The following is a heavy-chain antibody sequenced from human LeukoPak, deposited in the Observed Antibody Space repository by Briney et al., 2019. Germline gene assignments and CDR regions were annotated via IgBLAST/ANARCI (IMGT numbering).Heavy chain of an antibody. Sequence: GGSLRLSCAASGFTVSSNFMSWVRQAPGKGLEWVSVIYGGDNTYYADSVKGRFTISRDSSKNTLFLQMNSLRAEDTAVYYCAREGAGYSSGWSDYWGQGTLVTVSS. J-gene: IGHJ4*02. CDR3: AREGAGYSSGWSDY. CDR1: GFTVSSNF. CDR2: IYGGDNT. D-gene: IGHD6-19*01. V-gene: IGHV3-66*01.